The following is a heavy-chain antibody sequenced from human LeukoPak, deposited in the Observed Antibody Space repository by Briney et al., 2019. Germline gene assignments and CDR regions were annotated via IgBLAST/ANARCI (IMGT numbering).Heavy chain of an antibody. V-gene: IGHV4-59*08. CDR3: ASTTVTTDGSYGMDV. CDR1: GGSISSYY. D-gene: IGHD4-17*01. J-gene: IGHJ6*02. Sequence: SETLSLTCTVSGGSISSYYWSWIRQPPGKGLEWIGYIYYSGSTNYNPSLKSRVTISVDTSKNQFSLKLSSVTAADTAVYYCASTTVTTDGSYGMDVWGQGTTVTVSS. CDR2: IYYSGST.